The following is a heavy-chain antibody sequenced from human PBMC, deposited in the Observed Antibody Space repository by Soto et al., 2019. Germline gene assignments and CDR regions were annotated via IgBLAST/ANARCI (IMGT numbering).Heavy chain of an antibody. CDR3: TTSARDILTGYYTDY. D-gene: IGHD3-9*01. J-gene: IGHJ4*02. CDR1: GFIFSNAW. Sequence: PGGSLRLSCAASGFIFSNAWMSWVRQAPGKGLEWVGRIKSKIDGGTTDYAAPVKGRFTISRDDSKNTLYLQMNSLKTGDTAVYYCTTSARDILTGYYTDYWGQGTLVTVSS. CDR2: IKSKIDGGTT. V-gene: IGHV3-15*01.